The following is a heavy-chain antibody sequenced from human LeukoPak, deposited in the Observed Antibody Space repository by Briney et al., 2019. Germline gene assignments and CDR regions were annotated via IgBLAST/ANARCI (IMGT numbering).Heavy chain of an antibody. CDR2: ISTSSSTI. CDR1: GFTFNSYS. D-gene: IGHD1-14*01. CDR3: ARDSPDGSYFDF. Sequence: PGGSLRLSCAASGFTFNSYSINWVRQAPGKGLESVSYISTSSSTIYYADSVKGRFTISRDNAKNSLYLQMNSLRDEDTAVYSCARDSPDGSYFDFWGQGTLVTVSS. V-gene: IGHV3-48*02. J-gene: IGHJ4*02.